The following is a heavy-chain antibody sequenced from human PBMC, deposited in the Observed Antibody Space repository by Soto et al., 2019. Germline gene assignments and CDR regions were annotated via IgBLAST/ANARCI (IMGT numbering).Heavy chain of an antibody. J-gene: IGHJ4*02. CDR1: GGSISRNNYF. CDR3: ARRVGSYYFDY. CDR2: MHYSGTT. V-gene: IGHV4-39*01. D-gene: IGHD2-15*01. Sequence: QLQLQESGPGLVKPSETLSLTCTVSGGSISRNNYFWGWIRQPPGKGLECIGSMHYSGTTYYNPSLKSRVTISVDTSKNQFSLKLSSVTAADTAVYYCARRVGSYYFDYWGQGILVTVSS.